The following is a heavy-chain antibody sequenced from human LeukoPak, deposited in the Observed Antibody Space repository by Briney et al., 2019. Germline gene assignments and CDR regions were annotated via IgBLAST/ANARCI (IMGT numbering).Heavy chain of an antibody. CDR3: ARDSNPGDSSGYYDAFDI. V-gene: IGHV3-7*03. J-gene: IGHJ3*02. D-gene: IGHD3-22*01. CDR2: IKGDGSKK. CDR1: GFTFSSYA. Sequence: GGSLRLSCAASGFTFSSYAMTWGRQAPGKGPEWVANIKGDGSKKNLVDSVKGRFTISRDNAKNSLYLEMSSLRAEDTAVYYCARDSNPGDSSGYYDAFDIWGQGTKVTVSS.